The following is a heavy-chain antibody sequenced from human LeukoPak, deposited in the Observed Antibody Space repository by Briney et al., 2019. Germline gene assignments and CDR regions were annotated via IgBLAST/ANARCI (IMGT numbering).Heavy chain of an antibody. J-gene: IGHJ4*02. CDR2: ISWNSGSI. CDR1: GFTFDDYA. D-gene: IGHD3-10*01. Sequence: PGGSLRLSCAASGFTFDDYAMHWVRQAPGKGLEWVSGISWNSGSIGYADSVKGRFTISRDNAKNSLYLQMNSLRAEDTALYYCAKDDGSGSPMGVYYIDYWGQGTLVTVSS. V-gene: IGHV3-9*01. CDR3: AKDDGSGSPMGVYYIDY.